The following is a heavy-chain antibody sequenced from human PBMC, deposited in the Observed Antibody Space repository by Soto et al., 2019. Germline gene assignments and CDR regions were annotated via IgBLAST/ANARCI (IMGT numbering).Heavy chain of an antibody. CDR1: GFTVSDYQ. CDR2: ISSSGSTI. V-gene: IGHV3-11*01. Sequence: GALRAACAASGFTVSDYQMSWIRQARGKGLEWVSYISSSGSTIYYADSVKGRFTISRDNAKNSLYLQMNSLRAEDTAVYYCWSWFGNNDYWVQGTLVTVSS. CDR3: WSWFGNNDY. J-gene: IGHJ4*02. D-gene: IGHD3-10*01.